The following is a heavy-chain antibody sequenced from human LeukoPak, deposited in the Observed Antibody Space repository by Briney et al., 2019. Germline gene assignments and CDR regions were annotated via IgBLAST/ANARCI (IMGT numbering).Heavy chain of an antibody. CDR1: GGSFSGYY. CDR2: INHSGST. J-gene: IGHJ4*02. Sequence: SETLSLTCAVYGGSFSGYYWSWIRQPPGKGLEWIGEINHSGSTNYNPSLKSRVTISVDTSKNQFSLKLSSVTAADTAVYYCARVRGRSYYDSSGYFDYWGQGTLVTVSS. CDR3: ARVRGRSYYDSSGYFDY. V-gene: IGHV4-34*01. D-gene: IGHD3-22*01.